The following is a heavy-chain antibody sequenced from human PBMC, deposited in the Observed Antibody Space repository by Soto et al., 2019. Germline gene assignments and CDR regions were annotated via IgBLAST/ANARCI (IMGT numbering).Heavy chain of an antibody. D-gene: IGHD6-19*01. CDR3: AKEKSSGWPNPSSDY. CDR1: GFTFSSYG. CDR2: ISYDGSNK. Sequence: GGSLRLSCAASGFTFSSYGMHWVRQAPGKGLEWVAVISYDGSNKYYADSVKGRFTISRDNSKNTLYLQMNSLRAEDTAADYCAKEKSSGWPNPSSDYWGQGTLVTVSS. V-gene: IGHV3-30*18. J-gene: IGHJ4*02.